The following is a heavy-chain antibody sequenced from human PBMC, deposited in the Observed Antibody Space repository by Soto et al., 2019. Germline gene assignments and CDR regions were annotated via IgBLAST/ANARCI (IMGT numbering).Heavy chain of an antibody. D-gene: IGHD2-15*01. CDR3: ARLGGVVAASDFDY. J-gene: IGHJ4*02. CDR2: IYYSGST. V-gene: IGHV4-39*01. CDR1: GDSISTSGYY. Sequence: PSEPLSLTCTVSGDSISTSGYYWGWVRQPPGKGLEWVGTIYYSGSTYYNPSLKSRLTISIHTSENQFSLKLTSVTAADTAVYYCARLGGVVAASDFDYWGQGTLVTVSS.